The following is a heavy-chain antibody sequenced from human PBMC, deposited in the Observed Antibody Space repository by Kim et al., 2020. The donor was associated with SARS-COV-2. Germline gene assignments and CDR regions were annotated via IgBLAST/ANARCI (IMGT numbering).Heavy chain of an antibody. CDR1: GGSISSYY. J-gene: IGHJ4*02. Sequence: SETLSLTCTVSGGSISSYYWSWIRQPPGKGLEWIGYIYYSGSTNYNPSLKSRVTISVDKSKNQFSLKLSSVTAADTAVYYCAREFRGSGSYSDWGQGTLVTVSS. CDR2: IYYSGST. D-gene: IGHD3-10*01. CDR3: AREFRGSGSYSD. V-gene: IGHV4-59*01.